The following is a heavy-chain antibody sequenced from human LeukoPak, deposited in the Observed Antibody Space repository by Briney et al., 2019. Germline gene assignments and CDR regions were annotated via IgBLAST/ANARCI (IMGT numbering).Heavy chain of an antibody. CDR3: ARDRNYDGSVYYEDDYFDY. CDR1: GFTFNRYN. Sequence: GGSLRLSCAASGFTFNRYNMNWVRRAPGKGLEWVSSISTSSSYIYYADSVRGRFTISRDNAKNSLYLQMNSLRSEDTAVYYCARDRNYDGSVYYEDDYFDYWGQGTLVTVSS. CDR2: ISTSSSYI. D-gene: IGHD3-22*01. J-gene: IGHJ4*02. V-gene: IGHV3-21*01.